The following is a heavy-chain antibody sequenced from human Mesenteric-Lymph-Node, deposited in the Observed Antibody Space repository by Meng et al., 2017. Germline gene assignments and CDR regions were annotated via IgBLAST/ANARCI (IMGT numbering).Heavy chain of an antibody. CDR2: INTNTGNP. V-gene: IGHV7-4-1*02. D-gene: IGHD3-10*01. CDR3: ARAMDRGVSVFDP. Sequence: ASVKVSCKASGYTFTSYAMNWVRQAPGQGLEWMGWINTNTGNPTYAQGFTGRFVISLDTSVSTAYLQISSLRTEDTDVYYCARAMDRGVSVFDPWGQGTLVTVSS. CDR1: GYTFTSYA. J-gene: IGHJ5*02.